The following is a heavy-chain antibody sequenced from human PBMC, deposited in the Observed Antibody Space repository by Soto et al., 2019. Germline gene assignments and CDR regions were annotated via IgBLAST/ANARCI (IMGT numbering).Heavy chain of an antibody. D-gene: IGHD1-7*01. CDR3: ARSLPGTYGAFDL. Sequence: PGGSLRLSCAASEFAFRSYWMHWVRQSPGKGLVWVSRISGDGSSTNYADSVKGRFTISRDNAKNTVYLQIDSLRAEDTAVYYCARSLPGTYGAFDLWGQGTVVT. J-gene: IGHJ3*01. V-gene: IGHV3-74*01. CDR2: ISGDGSST. CDR1: EFAFRSYW.